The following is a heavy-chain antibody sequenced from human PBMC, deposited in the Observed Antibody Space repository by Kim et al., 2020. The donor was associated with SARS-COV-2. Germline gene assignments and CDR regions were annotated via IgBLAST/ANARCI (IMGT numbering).Heavy chain of an antibody. Sequence: ASVKVSCKASGYTFTSYYMHWVRQAPGQGLEWMGIINPSGGSTSYAQKFQGRVTMTRDTSTSTVYMELSSLRCEDTAVYYCARVKARGLEERFYYYYGMDVWGQGTTVIVSS. V-gene: IGHV1-46*01. CDR3: ARVKARGLEERFYYYYGMDV. CDR1: GYTFTSYY. J-gene: IGHJ6*02. CDR2: INPSGGST. D-gene: IGHD1-1*01.